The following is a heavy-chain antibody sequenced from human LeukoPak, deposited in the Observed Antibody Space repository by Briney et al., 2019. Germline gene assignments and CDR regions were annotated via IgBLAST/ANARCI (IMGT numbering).Heavy chain of an antibody. CDR2: IYHSGST. CDR1: GYSISSGYY. J-gene: IGHJ4*02. CDR3: ARVSRGYHGSGSYYKY. V-gene: IGHV4-38-2*02. D-gene: IGHD3-10*01. Sequence: SETLSLTCTVSGYSISSGYYWGWIRQPPGKGLEWIGSIYHSGSTYYNPSLKSRVTISVDTSKNQFSLKLSSVTAADTAVYYCARVSRGYHGSGSYYKYWGQGTLVTVSS.